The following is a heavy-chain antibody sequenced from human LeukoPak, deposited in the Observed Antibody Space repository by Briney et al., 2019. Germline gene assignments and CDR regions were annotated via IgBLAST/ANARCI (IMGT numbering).Heavy chain of an antibody. CDR3: AKGGYSSLVYFDY. CDR1: GFTFSSYA. CDR2: ISGSGGST. J-gene: IGHJ4*02. V-gene: IGHV3-23*01. Sequence: PGGSLRPSCAASGFTFSSYAMSWVRQAPGKGLEWVSAISGSGGSTYYADSVKGRFTISRDNSKNTLYLQMNSLRAEDTAVYYCAKGGYSSLVYFDYWGQGTLVTVSS. D-gene: IGHD6-13*01.